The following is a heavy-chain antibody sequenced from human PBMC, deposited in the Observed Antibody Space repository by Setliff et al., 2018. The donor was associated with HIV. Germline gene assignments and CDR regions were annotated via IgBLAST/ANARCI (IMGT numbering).Heavy chain of an antibody. CDR1: GGSISSYY. CDR3: AGGGVLRYFDWAY. V-gene: IGHV4-4*08. D-gene: IGHD3-9*01. CDR2: VSSIGNT. J-gene: IGHJ4*02. Sequence: PSETLSLTCTVSGGSISSYYWSWIRQSPRTRLEWIGYVSSIGNTNYNPSLKSRVTISVDTSKNQFSLQLNSVTAADTAVYYCAGGGVLRYFDWAYWGQGTLVTVSS.